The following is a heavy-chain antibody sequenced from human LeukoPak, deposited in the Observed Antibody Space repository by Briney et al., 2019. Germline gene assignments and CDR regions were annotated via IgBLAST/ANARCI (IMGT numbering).Heavy chain of an antibody. D-gene: IGHD3-10*01. CDR3: ARTMVRGNYHMDV. Sequence: GGSLRLSCAASGFTFSSYSMNWVRQAPGKGLEWVSYISSSSSTIYYADSVKGRFTISRDNAKNSLYLQMNSLRAEDTAVYYCARTMVRGNYHMDVWGKGTTVTVSS. J-gene: IGHJ6*03. V-gene: IGHV3-48*01. CDR2: ISSSSSTI. CDR1: GFTFSSYS.